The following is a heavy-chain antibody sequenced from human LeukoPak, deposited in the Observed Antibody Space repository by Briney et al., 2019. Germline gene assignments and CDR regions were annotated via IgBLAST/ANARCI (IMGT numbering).Heavy chain of an antibody. V-gene: IGHV3-64*01. CDR2: INGNGVSP. CDR3: ARAQLQNDALDI. Sequence: GGSLRLSCVASGFTFNTYVMHWVRRAPGKGLEYVSLINGNGVSPYFANSMKDRFTISRDNSRNTMYLQMGSLRVEDTAVYYCARAQLQNDALDIWGQGTMVTVSS. CDR1: GFTFNTYV. J-gene: IGHJ3*02. D-gene: IGHD2-2*01.